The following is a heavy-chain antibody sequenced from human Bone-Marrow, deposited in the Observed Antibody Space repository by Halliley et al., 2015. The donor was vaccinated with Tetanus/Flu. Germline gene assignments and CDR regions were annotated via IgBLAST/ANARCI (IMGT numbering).Heavy chain of an antibody. CDR3: AKGRGCAGNGGNCYFEY. D-gene: IGHD4-17*01. Sequence: YDGGSKFYGDSVKGRFTISRDNAKNTVYLQMNSLRVDDTAMYYCAKGRGCAGNGGNCYFEYWGQGTLVTVSS. V-gene: IGHV3-30-3*02. J-gene: IGHJ4*02. CDR2: YDGGSK.